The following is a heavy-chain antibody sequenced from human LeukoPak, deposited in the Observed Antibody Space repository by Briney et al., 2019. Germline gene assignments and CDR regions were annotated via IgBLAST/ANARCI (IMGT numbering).Heavy chain of an antibody. CDR1: GGSISSNNW. CDR3: ARDVGTALVTGDY. V-gene: IGHV4-4*02. CDR2: IYHSGSA. D-gene: IGHD5-18*01. Sequence: SETLSLTCGVSGGSISSNNWWSWVGQPPGQGLEWIGEIYHSGSANYNPSLKSRVTISVDKSKNQLSLKLISVTAADTAVYYCARDVGTALVTGDYWGQGTLVTVSS. J-gene: IGHJ4*02.